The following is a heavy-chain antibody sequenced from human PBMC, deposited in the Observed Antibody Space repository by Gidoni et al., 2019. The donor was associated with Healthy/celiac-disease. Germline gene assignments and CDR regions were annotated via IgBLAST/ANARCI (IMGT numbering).Heavy chain of an antibody. Sequence: QVQLQESGPGLVKPSETLSLTCTVSGGSIRSYYWSWIRQPPGKGLEWIGYIYYSGSTNYNPSLKSRVTISVDTSKNQFSLKLSSVTAADTAVYYCARARMYSSAGRYFDYWGQGTLVTVSS. D-gene: IGHD6-25*01. J-gene: IGHJ4*02. CDR1: GGSIRSYY. CDR3: ARARMYSSAGRYFDY. V-gene: IGHV4-59*01. CDR2: IYYSGST.